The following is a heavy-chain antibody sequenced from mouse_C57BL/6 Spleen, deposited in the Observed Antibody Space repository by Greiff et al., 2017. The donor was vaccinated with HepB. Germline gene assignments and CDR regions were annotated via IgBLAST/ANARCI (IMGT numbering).Heavy chain of an antibody. D-gene: IGHD1-1*01. CDR1: GYTFTSYG. J-gene: IGHJ1*03. V-gene: IGHV1-81*01. CDR3: ASPYYGSSYGYFDV. Sequence: VQLKESGAELARPGASVKLSCKASGYTFTSYGISWVKQRTGQGLEWIGEIYPRSGNTYYNEKFKGKATLTADKSSSTAYMELRSLTSEDSAVYFCASPYYGSSYGYFDVWGTGTTVTVSS. CDR2: IYPRSGNT.